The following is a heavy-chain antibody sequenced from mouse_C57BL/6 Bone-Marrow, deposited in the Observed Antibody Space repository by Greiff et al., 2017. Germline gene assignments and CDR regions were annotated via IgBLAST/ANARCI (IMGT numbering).Heavy chain of an antibody. Sequence: EVKLVESGAELVRPGASVKLSCTASGFNIKDDYMHWVKQRPEQGLEWIGWIDPENGDTEYASKFQGKATITADTSSNTAYLQLSSLTSEDTAVYYCTTFITTVVAWYFDVWGTGTTVTVSS. J-gene: IGHJ1*03. CDR2: IDPENGDT. CDR3: TTFITTVVAWYFDV. D-gene: IGHD1-1*01. CDR1: GFNIKDDY. V-gene: IGHV14-4*01.